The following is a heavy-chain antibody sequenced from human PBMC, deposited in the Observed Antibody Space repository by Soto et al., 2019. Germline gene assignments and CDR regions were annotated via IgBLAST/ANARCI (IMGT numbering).Heavy chain of an antibody. V-gene: IGHV3-66*01. Sequence: EVQLVESGGGLVQPGGSLRLSCAASGITGSNNYMTWVRRSPGKGLEWISVIYRGGSTYYADSVKGRFTISRDNSKDTLYLQMNSLRAEDTAVYYCARERRDAFDIWGQGTMVTVSS. CDR2: IYRGGST. J-gene: IGHJ3*02. CDR3: ARERRDAFDI. CDR1: GITGSNNY.